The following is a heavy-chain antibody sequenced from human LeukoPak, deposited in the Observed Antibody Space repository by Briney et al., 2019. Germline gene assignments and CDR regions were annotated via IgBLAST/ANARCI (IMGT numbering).Heavy chain of an antibody. CDR1: GYTFTGYY. V-gene: IGHV1-2*04. CDR3: ARARRDARGYSYGYYFDY. D-gene: IGHD5-18*01. CDR2: INPNSGGT. Sequence: GASVKVSCKASGYTFTGYYMHWVRQAPGQGLEWMGWINPNSGGTNYAQKFQGWVTMTRDTSISTAYMELSRLRSDDTAVYYCARARRDARGYSYGYYFDYWGQGTLVTVS. J-gene: IGHJ4*02.